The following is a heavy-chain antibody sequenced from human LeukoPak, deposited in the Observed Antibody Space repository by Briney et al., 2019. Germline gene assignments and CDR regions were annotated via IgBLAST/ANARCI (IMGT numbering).Heavy chain of an antibody. CDR2: INAGNGNT. V-gene: IGHV1-3*03. Sequence: ASVKVSCKASGYTFTSYAMNWVRQAPGQRLEWMGWINAGNGNTKYSQEFQGRVTITRDTSASTAYMELSSLRSEDMAVYYCAREMGHSLRCSGGSCYSYAFDIWGQGTMVTVSS. CDR1: GYTFTSYA. CDR3: AREMGHSLRCSGGSCYSYAFDI. J-gene: IGHJ3*02. D-gene: IGHD2-15*01.